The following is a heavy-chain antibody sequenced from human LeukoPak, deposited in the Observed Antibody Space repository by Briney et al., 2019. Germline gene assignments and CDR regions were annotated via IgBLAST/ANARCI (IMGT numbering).Heavy chain of an antibody. D-gene: IGHD3-10*01. CDR2: ISYDGSNR. CDR3: ATSQLLWFGELDC. J-gene: IGHJ4*02. V-gene: IGHV3-30*03. Sequence: PGGSLRLSCAASGFTFSNAWMSWVRQAPGKGLEWVTLISYDGSNRYYADSVKGRFTVSRDNSKNMLYLQINSLRTEDTAVYYCATSQLLWFGELDCWGQGTLVTVSS. CDR1: GFTFSNAW.